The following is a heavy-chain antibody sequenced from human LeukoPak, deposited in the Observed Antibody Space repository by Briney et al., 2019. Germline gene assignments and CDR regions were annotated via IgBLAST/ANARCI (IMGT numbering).Heavy chain of an antibody. CDR2: INHSGST. CDR1: GGSFSGYY. CDR3: ARDYYYGMDV. V-gene: IGHV4-34*01. Sequence: SETLSFTCAVYGGSFSGYYWSGIRQPPGKGLEWIGEINHSGSTNYNPSLKSRVTISVDTSKNQFSLKLSSVTAADTAVYYCARDYYYGMDVWGKGTTVTVSS. J-gene: IGHJ6*04.